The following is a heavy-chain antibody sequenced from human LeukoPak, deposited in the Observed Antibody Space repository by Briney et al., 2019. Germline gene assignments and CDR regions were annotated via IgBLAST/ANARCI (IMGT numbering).Heavy chain of an antibody. CDR2: ISSSGGTT. CDR1: GFTFSSYA. J-gene: IGHJ4*02. Sequence: GGSLRLSCVASGFTFSSYAMSWVRQAPGKGLEWVSAISSSGGTTYYADFVKGRFTISRDNSKNTLYLQMNSLRAEDTAVYYCARGIAAAGEIDYWGQGTLVTVSS. CDR3: ARGIAAAGEIDY. V-gene: IGHV3-23*01. D-gene: IGHD6-25*01.